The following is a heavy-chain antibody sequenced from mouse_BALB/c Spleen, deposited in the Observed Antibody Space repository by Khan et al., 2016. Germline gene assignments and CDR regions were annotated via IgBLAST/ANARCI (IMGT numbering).Heavy chain of an antibody. J-gene: IGHJ3*01. Sequence: QIQLVQSGAELMKPGASVKISCKATGYTFSRYWIEWVKARPGHGLEWIGEILPGSGSTNYNEKFKGKDKFTAETSSNTSYIQLSTLTSEDSAVYYCARGAYWGQGTLVTVSA. CDR3: ARGAY. CDR2: ILPGSGST. CDR1: GYTFSRYW. V-gene: IGHV1-9*01.